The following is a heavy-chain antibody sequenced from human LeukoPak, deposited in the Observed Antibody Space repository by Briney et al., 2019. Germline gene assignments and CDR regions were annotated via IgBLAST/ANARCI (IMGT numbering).Heavy chain of an antibody. V-gene: IGHV4-34*01. Sequence: PSETLSPTCAVYGGSFSGYYWSWIRQPPGKGLEWIGEINHSGSTNYNPSLKSRVTIPVDTSKNQFSLKLSSVTAADTAVYYCARGLAAAGTDYFDYWGQGTLVTVSS. CDR3: ARGLAAAGTDYFDY. CDR2: INHSGST. J-gene: IGHJ4*02. CDR1: GGSFSGYY. D-gene: IGHD6-13*01.